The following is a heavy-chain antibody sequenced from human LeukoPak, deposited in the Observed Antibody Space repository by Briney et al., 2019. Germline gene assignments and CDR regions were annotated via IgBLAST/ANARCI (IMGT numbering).Heavy chain of an antibody. V-gene: IGHV1-69*04. D-gene: IGHD3-22*01. CDR2: IIPILGIA. CDR3: ARGGPHSGYYSPFDY. J-gene: IGHJ4*02. Sequence: ASVKVSCKASGGTFSSYAISWVRQSPGQGLEWMGRIIPILGIANYAQKFQGRVTITADKSTSTAYMELSSLRSEDTAVYYCARGGPHSGYYSPFDYWGQGTLVTVSS. CDR1: GGTFSSYA.